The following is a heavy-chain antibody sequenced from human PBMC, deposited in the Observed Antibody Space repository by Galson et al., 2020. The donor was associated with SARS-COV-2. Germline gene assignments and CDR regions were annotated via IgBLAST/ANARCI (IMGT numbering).Heavy chain of an antibody. J-gene: IGHJ5*02. CDR2: IYTSGNT. D-gene: IGHD6-13*01. CDR3: ARGLTTAGAYNWFDP. V-gene: IGHV4-4*07. Sequence: SETLSLTCTVSGGSISSYYWSWIRQAAGKGLEWIGRIYTSGNTNYNPSLKSRVTMSVDTSKNQFSLKLSSLTAADTAVYYCARGLTTAGAYNWFDPWGQGTLVTVSS. CDR1: GGSISSYY.